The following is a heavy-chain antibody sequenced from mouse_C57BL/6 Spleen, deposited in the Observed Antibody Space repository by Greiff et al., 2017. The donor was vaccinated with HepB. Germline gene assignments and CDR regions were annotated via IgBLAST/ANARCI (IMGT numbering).Heavy chain of an antibody. D-gene: IGHD2-3*01. CDR2: ISSGSSTI. CDR1: GFTFSDYG. J-gene: IGHJ4*01. CDR3: ARGGDGYYVAMDY. V-gene: IGHV5-17*01. Sequence: EVQVVESGGGLVKPGGSLKLSCAASGFTFSDYGMHWVRQAPEKGLEWVAYISSGSSTIYYADTVKGRFTISRDNAKNTLFLQMTSLRSEDTAMYYCARGGDGYYVAMDYWGQGTSVTVSS.